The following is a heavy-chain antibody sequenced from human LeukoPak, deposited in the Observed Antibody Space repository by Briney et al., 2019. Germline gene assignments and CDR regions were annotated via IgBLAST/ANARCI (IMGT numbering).Heavy chain of an antibody. V-gene: IGHV4-30-4*08. CDR1: GGSISSGDYY. Sequence: SETLSLTCTVSGGSISSGDYYWSWIRQPPGKGLEWIGYIYYSGSTYYNPSLKSRVTISVDTSKNQFSLKLSSVTAADTAVYYCARGAWGEDIVVVPAAIWEPLLDYWGQGTLVTVSS. J-gene: IGHJ4*02. CDR3: ARGAWGEDIVVVPAAIWEPLLDY. CDR2: IYYSGST. D-gene: IGHD2-2*01.